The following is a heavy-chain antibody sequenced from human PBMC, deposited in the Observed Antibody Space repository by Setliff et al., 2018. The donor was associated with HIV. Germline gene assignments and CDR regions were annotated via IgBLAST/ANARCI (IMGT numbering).Heavy chain of an antibody. Sequence: PSETLSLTCTVSGDSISSSRSFWGWIRQSPGKGLEWIGSIYFSGSVFYNPSLNSRVIISIDTSKNQFSLKLSSVTAADTAVYYCARDNSYYYGSGSHYWYGMDVWGQGTTVTVSS. CDR2: IYFSGSV. J-gene: IGHJ6*01. CDR1: GDSISSSRSF. D-gene: IGHD3-10*01. CDR3: ARDNSYYYGSGSHYWYGMDV. V-gene: IGHV4-39*07.